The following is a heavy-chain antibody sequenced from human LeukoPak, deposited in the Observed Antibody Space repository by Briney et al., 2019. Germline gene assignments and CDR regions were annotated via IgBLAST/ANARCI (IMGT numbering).Heavy chain of an antibody. CDR3: ARDSPVGATGPFDY. CDR1: GFTFSSYA. D-gene: IGHD1-26*01. J-gene: IGHJ4*02. CDR2: ISYDGSNK. Sequence: QPRRSLRLSCAASGFTFSSYAMHWVRQAPGKGLEWVAVISYDGSNKYYADSVKGRFTTSRDNSKNTLYLQMNSLRAEDTAVYYCARDSPVGATGPFDYWGQGTLVTVSS. V-gene: IGHV3-30-3*01.